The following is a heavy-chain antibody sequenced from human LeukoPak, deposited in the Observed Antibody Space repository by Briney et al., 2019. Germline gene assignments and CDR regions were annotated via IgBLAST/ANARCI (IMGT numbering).Heavy chain of an antibody. V-gene: IGHV4-61*02. Sequence: SETLSLTCTVSGGSISSGSYYWSWIRQPAGKGLEWIGRIYTSGSTNYNPSLKSRVTISVDTSKNQFSQKLSSVTAADTAVYYCARSLGDSYGFGYWGQGTLVTVSS. CDR3: ARSLGDSYGFGY. J-gene: IGHJ4*02. D-gene: IGHD5-18*01. CDR1: GGSISSGSYY. CDR2: IYTSGST.